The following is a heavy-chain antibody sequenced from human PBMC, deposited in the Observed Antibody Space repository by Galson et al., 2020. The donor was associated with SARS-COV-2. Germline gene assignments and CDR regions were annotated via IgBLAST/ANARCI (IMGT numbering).Heavy chain of an antibody. CDR3: ARRYWSSTSCPNWFDP. J-gene: IGHJ5*02. CDR2: IYHSGST. CDR1: GGSISSSNW. V-gene: IGHV4-4*02. D-gene: IGHD2-2*01. Sequence: SETLSLTCAVSGGSISSSNWWSWVRQPPGKGLEWIGEIYHSGSTNYNPSLKSRVTISVDKSKNQFSLKLSSVTAADTAVYYFARRYWSSTSCPNWFDPWVQGTLGTVSS.